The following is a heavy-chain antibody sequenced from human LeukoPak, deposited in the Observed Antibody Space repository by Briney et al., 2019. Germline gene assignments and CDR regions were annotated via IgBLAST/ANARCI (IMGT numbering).Heavy chain of an antibody. CDR1: GFTFSSYA. J-gene: IGHJ4*02. CDR3: ARDLTGDMGMGLDY. D-gene: IGHD7-27*01. Sequence: GGSLRLSCAASGFTFSSYAMHWVRQAPGKGLEWVAVISYDGSNKYYADSVKGRFTISRDNSKNTLYLQMNSLRAEDTAVYYCARDLTGDMGMGLDYWGQGTLVTVSS. V-gene: IGHV3-30-3*01. CDR2: ISYDGSNK.